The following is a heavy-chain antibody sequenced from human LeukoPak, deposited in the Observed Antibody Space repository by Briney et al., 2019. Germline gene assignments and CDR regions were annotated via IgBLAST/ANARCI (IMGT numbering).Heavy chain of an antibody. CDR3: ARDRSGSYPYYFDY. Sequence: QSGGSLRLSCAASGFTFSSYWMYWVRHAPGKGLVWVSRINSDGSRTSYADSVKGRFTISRDNAENSLYLQMNNLRADDTAVYYCARDRSGSYPYYFDYWGQGTLVTVSS. D-gene: IGHD1-26*01. V-gene: IGHV3-74*01. CDR1: GFTFSSYW. CDR2: INSDGSRT. J-gene: IGHJ4*02.